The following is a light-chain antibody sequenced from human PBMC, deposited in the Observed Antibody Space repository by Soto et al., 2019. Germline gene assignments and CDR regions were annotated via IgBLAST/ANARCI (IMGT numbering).Light chain of an antibody. CDR1: QSLLYSSNNNNY. V-gene: IGKV4-1*01. J-gene: IGKJ2*01. CDR2: WAS. Sequence: DIVMTQSPDSLAVSLGEVATIHCKSNQSLLYSSNNNNYLAWYQQKPGQPPKLLIYWASIRESGVPDRFSGGGSGTDFTLTISGLQAEDVAVYYCQQRSNWPRTFGQGTKLEIK. CDR3: QQRSNWPRT.